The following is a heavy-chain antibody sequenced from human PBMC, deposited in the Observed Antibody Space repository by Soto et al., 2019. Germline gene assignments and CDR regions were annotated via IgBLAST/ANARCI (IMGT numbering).Heavy chain of an antibody. CDR3: ARDPIEGVVIYLYAY. V-gene: IGHV1-46*03. CDR2: INPSGGST. CDR1: GYTFTSYY. Sequence: GASVKVSCKASGYTFTSYYMHWVRQAPGQGLEWMGIINPSGGSTSYAQKFQGRVTMTRDTSTSTVYMELSSLRSEDTAVYYCARDPIEGVVIYLYAYSGQGTLVTVSS. D-gene: IGHD3-3*01. J-gene: IGHJ4*02.